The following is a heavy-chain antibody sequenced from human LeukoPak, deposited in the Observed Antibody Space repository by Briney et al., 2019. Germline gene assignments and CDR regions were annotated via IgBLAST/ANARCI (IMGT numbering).Heavy chain of an antibody. CDR2: IYSGGNT. D-gene: IGHD6-19*01. V-gene: IGHV3-66*01. CDR1: GFIVSSNY. CDR3: ARGSGWYRPIDY. Sequence: PGGSLRLSCAASGFIVSSNYMSWVRQAPGKRLEWVSVIYSGGNTYYADSVKGRFTISRDNSKNTVYLQMNSLRAEDTAVYYCARGSGWYRPIDYWGQGTLVTVSS. J-gene: IGHJ4*02.